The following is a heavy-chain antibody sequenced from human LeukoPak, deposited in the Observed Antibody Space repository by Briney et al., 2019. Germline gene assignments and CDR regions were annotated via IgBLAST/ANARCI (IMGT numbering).Heavy chain of an antibody. CDR2: ISAYNGNT. CDR1: GYTFTSYG. Sequence: ASVKVSCKASGYTFTSYGISWVRQAPGQGLEWMGWISAYNGNTNYAQKLQGRVTMTTDTSTSTAYVELRSLRSDDTAVYYCARDQHIRSVVAAKYWGQGTLVTVSS. V-gene: IGHV1-18*01. CDR3: ARDQHIRSVVAAKY. J-gene: IGHJ4*02. D-gene: IGHD2-15*01.